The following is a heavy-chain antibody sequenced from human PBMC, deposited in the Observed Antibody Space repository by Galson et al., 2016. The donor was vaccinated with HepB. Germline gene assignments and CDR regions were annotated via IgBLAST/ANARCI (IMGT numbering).Heavy chain of an antibody. V-gene: IGHV3-23*01. J-gene: IGHJ4*02. CDR3: AKNRGRDYCGGDCFSAFDS. CDR2: ISTSGGST. Sequence: SLRLSCAASGFTFSTFAMNWVRQVPGKGLEWVSTISTSGGSTYYGDSVKGRITISRDNSQNTLYLQMNRLRAEDTAVYYCAKNRGRDYCGGDCFSAFDSWGQGTLLTVSS. D-gene: IGHD2-21*02. CDR1: GFTFSTFA.